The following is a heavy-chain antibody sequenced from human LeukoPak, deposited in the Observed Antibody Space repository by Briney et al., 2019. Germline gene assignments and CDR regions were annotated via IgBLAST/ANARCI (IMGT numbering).Heavy chain of an antibody. CDR2: IIPIFGTA. CDR3: TSWDFCSGYDAFDI. V-gene: IGHV1-69*05. CDR1: GGTFSSYA. J-gene: IGHJ3*02. Sequence: SVKVSCKAHGGTFSSYAISWMRQAPGQGLEWMGGIIPIFGTANYAQKFQGRVTITTDESTRTAYMELNRLRPEDTAVSCFTSWDFCSGYDAFDIWGQGTMVTVSS. D-gene: IGHD3-3*01.